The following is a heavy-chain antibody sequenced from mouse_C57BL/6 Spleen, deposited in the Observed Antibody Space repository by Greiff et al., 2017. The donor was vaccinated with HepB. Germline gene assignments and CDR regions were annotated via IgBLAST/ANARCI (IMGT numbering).Heavy chain of an antibody. CDR3: ARNSYGYDGYYFDY. V-gene: IGHV2-9-1*01. CDR1: GFSLTSYA. CDR2: IWTGGGT. Sequence: VQLQESGPGLVAPSQSLSITCTVSGFSLTSYAISWVRQPPGKGLEWLGVIWTGGGTNYNSALKSRLSISKDNSKSQVFLKMNSLQTDDTARYYCARNSYGYDGYYFDYWGQGTTLTVSS. D-gene: IGHD2-2*01. J-gene: IGHJ2*01.